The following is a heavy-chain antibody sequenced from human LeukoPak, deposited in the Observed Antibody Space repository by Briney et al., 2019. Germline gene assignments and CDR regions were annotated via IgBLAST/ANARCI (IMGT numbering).Heavy chain of an antibody. D-gene: IGHD3-10*01. V-gene: IGHV3-7*01. CDR2: IKQDGGEK. CDR3: ARDRGFGQADV. Sequence: GGSLRLSCAASGLTFSGYWMSWLRQAPGKGLEWVANIKQDGGEKYYVDSVKGRFTISRDNAKNSLYLQMNSLRAEDTAVYYCARDRGFGQADVWGKGTTVTVSS. CDR1: GLTFSGYW. J-gene: IGHJ6*04.